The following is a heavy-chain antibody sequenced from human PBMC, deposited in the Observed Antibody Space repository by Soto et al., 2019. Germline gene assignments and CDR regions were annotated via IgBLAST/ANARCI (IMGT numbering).Heavy chain of an antibody. J-gene: IGHJ6*02. CDR1: GYTFTSYD. CDR3: ARGRYSYGYGYYYYGMDV. CDR2: MNPNSGNT. V-gene: IGHV1-8*01. Sequence: ASVKVSCKASGYTFTSYDINWVRQATGHGLEWMGWMNPNSGNTGYAQKFQGRVTMTRNTSISTAYMELSSLRSEDTAVYYCARGRYSYGYGYYYYGMDVWGQGTTVTVSS. D-gene: IGHD5-18*01.